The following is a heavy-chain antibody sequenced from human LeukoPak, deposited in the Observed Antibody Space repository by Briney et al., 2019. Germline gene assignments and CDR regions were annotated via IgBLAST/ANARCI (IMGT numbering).Heavy chain of an antibody. Sequence: PGGSLRLSCATSGFTLSSYWMSWVRQAPGKGLEWVANIKQDGSEKYYVDSVKGRFTISRDNAKNSLYLQMNSLRADDSAVYYCETSGWYQLHGDYWGQGTLVTVSS. D-gene: IGHD2-2*01. CDR1: GFTLSSYW. J-gene: IGHJ4*02. V-gene: IGHV3-7*01. CDR3: ETSGWYQLHGDY. CDR2: IKQDGSEK.